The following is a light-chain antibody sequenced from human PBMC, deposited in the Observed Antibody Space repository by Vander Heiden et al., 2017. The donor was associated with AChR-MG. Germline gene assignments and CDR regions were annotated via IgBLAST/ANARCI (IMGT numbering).Light chain of an antibody. Sequence: NFMLTQHPSVSESPGKTVTTSCTRSSGSIARNYVQWYQQRPGRAPTTVIYDDNQRPSGVPDRFSGSIDSSSNSASLSISGLMTEDEADYYCQSFDGDSHWVFGGGTKLTVL. CDR1: SGSIARNY. J-gene: IGLJ3*02. CDR3: QSFDGDSHWV. V-gene: IGLV6-57*03. CDR2: DDN.